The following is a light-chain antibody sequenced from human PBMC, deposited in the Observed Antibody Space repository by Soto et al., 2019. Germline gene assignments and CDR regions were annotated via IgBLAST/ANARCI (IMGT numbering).Light chain of an antibody. V-gene: IGKV1-6*01. CDR1: RYIRTA. J-gene: IGKJ1*01. CDR3: KQRSNWLWT. CDR2: VAS. Sequence: IQMTQSPSSLSASVGDRVTITCRASRYIRTALSWYQHRPGQAPKVLICVASSLQSGVPSRFSGSGYGTDFTLTISSLEPEDFAVYYCKQRSNWLWTVGQGNKVDIK.